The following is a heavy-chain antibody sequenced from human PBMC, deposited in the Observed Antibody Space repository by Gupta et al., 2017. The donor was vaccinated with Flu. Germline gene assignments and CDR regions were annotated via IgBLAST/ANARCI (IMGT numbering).Heavy chain of an antibody. V-gene: IGHV1-8*01. Sequence: QVQLVQSGAEVKKPGASVKVSCKASGYTFTSYDINWVRQATGQGLEWMGWMNPNSGNTGYAQKFQGRVTMTRNTSISTAYMELSSLRSEDTAVYYCARGPDFWSGYRTDWFDPWGQGTLVTVSS. D-gene: IGHD3-3*01. CDR1: GYTFTSYD. J-gene: IGHJ5*02. CDR2: MNPNSGNT. CDR3: ARGPDFWSGYRTDWFDP.